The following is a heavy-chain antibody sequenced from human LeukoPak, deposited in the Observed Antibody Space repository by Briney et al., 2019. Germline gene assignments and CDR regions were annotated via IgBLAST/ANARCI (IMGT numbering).Heavy chain of an antibody. Sequence: PSETLSLTCTVSGGSISSYYWSWIRQPPGKGLEWIGYIYYSGSTNYNPSLKSRVTISVDTSKNQFSLKLSSVTAADTAVYYCARAVRGSYYYYYGMDVWGQGTTATVSS. D-gene: IGHD3-10*01. J-gene: IGHJ6*02. CDR1: GGSISSYY. V-gene: IGHV4-59*01. CDR2: IYYSGST. CDR3: ARAVRGSYYYYYGMDV.